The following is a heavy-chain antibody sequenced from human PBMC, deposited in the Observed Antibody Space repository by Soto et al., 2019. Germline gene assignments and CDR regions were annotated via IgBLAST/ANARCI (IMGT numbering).Heavy chain of an antibody. V-gene: IGHV3-30-3*01. D-gene: IGHD2-15*01. CDR3: ARPLGYCSGGSCHHLDY. CDR1: GFTFSSYA. Sequence: GGSLRLSCAASGFTFSSYAMHWVRQAPGKGLEWVAVISYDGSNKYYADSVKGRFTISRDNSKNTLYLQMNSLRAEDTAVYYCARPLGYCSGGSCHHLDYWGQGTLVTVSS. J-gene: IGHJ4*02. CDR2: ISYDGSNK.